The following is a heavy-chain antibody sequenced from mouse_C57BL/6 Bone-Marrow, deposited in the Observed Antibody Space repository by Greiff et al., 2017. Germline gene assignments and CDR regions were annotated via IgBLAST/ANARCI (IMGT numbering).Heavy chain of an antibody. D-gene: IGHD2-1*01. CDR2: INPGSGGT. CDR3: ARRAYGNSNFYYAMDY. J-gene: IGHJ4*01. CDR1: GYAFTNYL. V-gene: IGHV1-54*01. Sequence: QVQLQQSGAELVRPGTSVKVSCKASGYAFTNYLIEWVKQRPGQGLEWIGVINPGSGGTNYNEKFKGKATLTADKSSSTAYMQLSSLTSEDSAVYFCARRAYGNSNFYYAMDYWGQGTSVTVSS.